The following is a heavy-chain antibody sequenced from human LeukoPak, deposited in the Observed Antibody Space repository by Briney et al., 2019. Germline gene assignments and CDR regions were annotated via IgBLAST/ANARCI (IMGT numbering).Heavy chain of an antibody. CDR3: AKSLLTGRPETLMD. D-gene: IGHD3-9*01. Sequence: PGRSLRLSCAASGFSFSNYGMHWVRQAPGKGLGWVAVISYDGSNKYYADSVKGRFTISRDNSKDTLYLQMNNLRAEDTAVYYCAKSLLTGRPETLMDWGQGTLVTVSS. CDR2: ISYDGSNK. CDR1: GFSFSNYG. V-gene: IGHV3-30*18. J-gene: IGHJ4*02.